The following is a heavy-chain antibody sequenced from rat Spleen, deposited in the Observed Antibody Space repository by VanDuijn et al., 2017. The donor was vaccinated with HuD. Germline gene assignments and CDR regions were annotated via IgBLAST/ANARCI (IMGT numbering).Heavy chain of an antibody. Sequence: EVQMVESGGGLVQPGRSLKLSCAASGFTFSDYGMAWVRQAPTKGLEWVATIIYDGSRTFYRDSVKGRFAISRDNAKSTLHLQMDSLRSEDTATYYCVRQDTSGYSNWFTYWGQGVMVTVSS. CDR3: VRQDTSGYSNWFTY. V-gene: IGHV5-29*01. CDR1: GFTFSDYG. J-gene: IGHJ2*01. CDR2: IIYDGSRT. D-gene: IGHD4-3*01.